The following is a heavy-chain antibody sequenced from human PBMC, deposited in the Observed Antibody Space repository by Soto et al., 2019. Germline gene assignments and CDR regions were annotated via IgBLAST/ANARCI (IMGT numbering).Heavy chain of an antibody. D-gene: IGHD4-4*01. V-gene: IGHV4-34*01. CDR1: GGSFSGYY. Sequence: PSETLSLTCAVYGGSFSGYYWSWIRQPPGKGLEWIGEINHSGSTNYNPSLKSRVTISLDTSKKQFSLKLTSVTAADTAVYFCARRVTVSYYMDVWGKGTTVTVS. J-gene: IGHJ6*03. CDR2: INHSGST. CDR3: ARRVTVSYYMDV.